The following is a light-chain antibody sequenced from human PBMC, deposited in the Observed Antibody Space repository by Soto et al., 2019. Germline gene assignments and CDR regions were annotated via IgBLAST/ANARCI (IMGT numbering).Light chain of an antibody. CDR2: DDS. CDR1: GSNIGRNY. Sequence: QSVLTQPASLSAPPGEKVTISCSGRGSNIGRNYVSWYRQFPGTAPQLLIYDDSKRHSGVPDRLSGSRYGTSASLAIAGLQPGDEAVYYCGTWDESLGAGVFGVGTKLTVL. V-gene: IGLV1-51*01. CDR3: GTWDESLGAGV. J-gene: IGLJ2*01.